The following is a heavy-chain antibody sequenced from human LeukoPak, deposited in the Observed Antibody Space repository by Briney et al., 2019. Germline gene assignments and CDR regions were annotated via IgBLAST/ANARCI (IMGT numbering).Heavy chain of an antibody. CDR2: ISSSGGHI. CDR1: GPTFNTQS. D-gene: IGHD5-12*01. V-gene: IGHV3-21*01. J-gene: IGHJ4*01. Sequence: AGSLTLSCAASGPTFNTQSMNWVRQAPGKGLEWLSAISSSGGHIYYAGSVKGRFTISRDDAKESVYLQLNSLRAEAMAVYYCARGLGWITPGAPYFDLWGHGTLVTVSS. CDR3: ARGLGWITPGAPYFDL.